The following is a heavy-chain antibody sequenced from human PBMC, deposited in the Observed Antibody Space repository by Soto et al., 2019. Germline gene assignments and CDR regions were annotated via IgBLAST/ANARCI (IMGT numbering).Heavy chain of an antibody. CDR1: GDTFNTFA. Sequence: QVQLVQSGAEVKQPGSSVRVSCKSSGDTFNTFAISWVRQAPGQGLEWMGGIIPIFGAPDYAQQFPGRVTISADESTRTAYLDLRRLRSEDTAVYYCVRSPGITGTRASQYAMDVWGQGTTVTVSS. J-gene: IGHJ6*02. CDR3: VRSPGITGTRASQYAMDV. V-gene: IGHV1-69*01. CDR2: IIPIFGAP. D-gene: IGHD1-20*01.